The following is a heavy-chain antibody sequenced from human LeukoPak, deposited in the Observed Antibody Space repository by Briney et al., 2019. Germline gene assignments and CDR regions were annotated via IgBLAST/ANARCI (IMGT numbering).Heavy chain of an antibody. J-gene: IGHJ5*02. CDR1: GFPFSSYW. D-gene: IGHD6-19*01. V-gene: IGHV3-7*01. CDR3: ARDPSVAGTSSVEGTSYNWFDP. Sequence: GSLRLSCAASGFPFSSYWMSWVRQAPGKGLEWVANIKQDGSDKYYVDSVKGRFTISRDNAKNSLFLQMNSLRAEDTALYYCARDPSVAGTSSVEGTSYNWFDPWGQGTLVTVSS. CDR2: IKQDGSDK.